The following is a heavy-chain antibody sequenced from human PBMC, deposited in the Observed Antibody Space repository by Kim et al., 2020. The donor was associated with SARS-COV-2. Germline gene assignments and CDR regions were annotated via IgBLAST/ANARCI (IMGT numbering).Heavy chain of an antibody. CDR2: IIPMVGVS. D-gene: IGHD3-3*01. V-gene: IGHV1-69*04. J-gene: IGHJ6*03. Sequence: SVKVSCKASGDTFTKYPISWVRQAPGQGLEWVGRIIPMVGVSSYSQKFQGRVTITADKSTSTAYMELSSLTSEDTAVYYCARDREDGMFGVVNSRYYMDVWGKGTAVRVSS. CDR3: ARDREDGMFGVVNSRYYMDV. CDR1: GDTFTKYP.